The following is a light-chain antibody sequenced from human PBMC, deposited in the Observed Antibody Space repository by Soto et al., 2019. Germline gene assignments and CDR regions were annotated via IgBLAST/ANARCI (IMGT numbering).Light chain of an antibody. CDR2: KAS. Sequence: DIQMTQSPSTLSASVGDRVTITCRASQSISSWLAWYQQKPGKAPKLLIYKASSLESGVTSRFSDSGSGTEFTLTISSLQPDDFATYYCQQYNSFPITFGQGTRLEIK. CDR1: QSISSW. V-gene: IGKV1-5*03. CDR3: QQYNSFPIT. J-gene: IGKJ5*01.